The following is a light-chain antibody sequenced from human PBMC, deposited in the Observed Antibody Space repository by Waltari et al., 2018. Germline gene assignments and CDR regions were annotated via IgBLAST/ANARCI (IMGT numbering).Light chain of an antibody. CDR3: QQYDNWLGT. CDR1: QSIRST. J-gene: IGKJ1*01. Sequence: EIVMTQSPATLSVFPGERATLSCRASQSIRSTLAWYQHKPGQAPRLLIYGASTRSTGIPARFGGSGSGTEFTLTISSLQSEDFAVYFCQQYDNWLGTFGQGTKVEIK. V-gene: IGKV3-15*01. CDR2: GAS.